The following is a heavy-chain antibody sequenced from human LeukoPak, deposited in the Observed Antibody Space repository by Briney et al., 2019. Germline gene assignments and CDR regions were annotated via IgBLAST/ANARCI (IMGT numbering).Heavy chain of an antibody. Sequence: PSETLSLTCTVSGGSISSGDYYWSWIRQPPGKGLEWIGYIYYSGSTYYNPSLKSRVTISVDTSKNQFSLKLSSVTAADTAVYYCASNTRMTSGIDYWGQGTLVTVSS. D-gene: IGHD3-10*01. V-gene: IGHV4-30-4*08. J-gene: IGHJ4*02. CDR3: ASNTRMTSGIDY. CDR1: GGSISSGDYY. CDR2: IYYSGST.